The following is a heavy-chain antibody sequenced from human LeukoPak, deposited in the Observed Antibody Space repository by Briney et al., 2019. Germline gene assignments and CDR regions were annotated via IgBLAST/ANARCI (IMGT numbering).Heavy chain of an antibody. CDR3: ASARQYYYDSSGYDY. J-gene: IGHJ4*02. Sequence: GGSLRLSCAASGFTVSSNYMSWVRQDPGKGLEWVSVIYSGGSTYYADSVKGRFTISRDNSKNTLYLQMNSLRAEDTAVYYCASARQYYYDSSGYDYWGQGTLVTVSS. V-gene: IGHV3-66*02. CDR2: IYSGGST. CDR1: GFTVSSNY. D-gene: IGHD3-22*01.